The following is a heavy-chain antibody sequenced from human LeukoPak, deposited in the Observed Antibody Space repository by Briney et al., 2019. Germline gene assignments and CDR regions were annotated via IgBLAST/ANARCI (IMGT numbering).Heavy chain of an antibody. CDR3: ARFNTMVRGVTQYYYGMDV. Sequence: PSETLSLTCAVYGGSFSGYYWSWIRQPPGKGLEWIGEINHSGSTNYNPSLKSLVTISVDTSKNQFSLKLSSVTAADTAVYYCARFNTMVRGVTQYYYGMDVWGKGTTVTVSS. CDR1: GGSFSGYY. CDR2: INHSGST. J-gene: IGHJ6*04. D-gene: IGHD3-10*01. V-gene: IGHV4-34*01.